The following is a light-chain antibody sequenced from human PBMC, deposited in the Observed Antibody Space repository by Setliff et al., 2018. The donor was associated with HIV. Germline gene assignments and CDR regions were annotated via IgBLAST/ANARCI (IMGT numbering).Light chain of an antibody. CDR3: CSYTRGGTYV. CDR1: SSDVGKYDL. V-gene: IGLV2-23*01. CDR2: GDS. J-gene: IGLJ1*01. Sequence: QSVLTQPASVSGPPGQSITISCIGSSSDVGKYDLVSWYQQYPGKAPRLIIYGDSERPSGVSNRFSGSKSGNTASLTISGLQADDEADYYCCSYTRGGTYVFGTGTKVTVL.